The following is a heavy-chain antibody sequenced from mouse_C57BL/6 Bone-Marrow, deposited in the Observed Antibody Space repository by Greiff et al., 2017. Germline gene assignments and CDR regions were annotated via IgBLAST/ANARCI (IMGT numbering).Heavy chain of an antibody. Sequence: VHLVESGPGLVQPSQSLSITCTVSGFSLTSYGVHWVRQSPGKGLEWLGVIWRGGSTDYNAAFMSRLSITKDNSKSQVFFKMNRLQADDTAIYYCAKSLNIYYDFGFAYWGQGTLVTVSA. D-gene: IGHD2-4*01. CDR2: IWRGGST. V-gene: IGHV2-5*01. J-gene: IGHJ3*01. CDR1: GFSLTSYG. CDR3: AKSLNIYYDFGFAY.